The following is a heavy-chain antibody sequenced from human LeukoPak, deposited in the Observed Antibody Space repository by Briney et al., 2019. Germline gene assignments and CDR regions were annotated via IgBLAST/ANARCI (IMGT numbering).Heavy chain of an antibody. CDR3: AKGPDYYDSSGLLNAFDI. D-gene: IGHD3-22*01. J-gene: IGHJ3*02. Sequence: GRSLRLSCAASGFTFSSYGMHWVRQAPGKGLEWVAVIWYDGGNKYYADSVKGRFTISRDNSKNTLYLQMNSLRAEDTAVYYCAKGPDYYDSSGLLNAFDIWGQGTMDTVSS. CDR2: IWYDGGNK. CDR1: GFTFSSYG. V-gene: IGHV3-33*06.